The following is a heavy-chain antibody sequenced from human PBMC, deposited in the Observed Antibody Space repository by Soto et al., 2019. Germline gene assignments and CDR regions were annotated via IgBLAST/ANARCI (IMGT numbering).Heavy chain of an antibody. Sequence: GASVKVSFKASGGTFSSYAISWVRQAPGQGLEWMGGIIPIFGTANYAQKFQGRVTITADESTSTAYMELSSLRSEDTAVYYCARAPPYTIFVPYNWFDPWGQGTRVTVSS. CDR1: GGTFSSYA. D-gene: IGHD3-3*01. CDR3: ARAPPYTIFVPYNWFDP. J-gene: IGHJ5*02. CDR2: IIPIFGTA. V-gene: IGHV1-69*13.